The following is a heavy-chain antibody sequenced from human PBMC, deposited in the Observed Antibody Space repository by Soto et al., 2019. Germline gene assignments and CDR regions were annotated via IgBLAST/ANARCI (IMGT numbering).Heavy chain of an antibody. CDR1: GYTFTSYG. J-gene: IGHJ4*02. CDR2: ISANNGTT. V-gene: IGHV1-18*01. D-gene: IGHD3-3*02. Sequence: EASVKVSCKASGYTFTSYGISWVRQAPGQGLEWMGWISANNGTTNYAQKFQGRVTMTTDASTSTAYMELSSLRSEDTAVYYCARGSLFACLHGGQGTLVTVPS. CDR3: ARGSLFACLH.